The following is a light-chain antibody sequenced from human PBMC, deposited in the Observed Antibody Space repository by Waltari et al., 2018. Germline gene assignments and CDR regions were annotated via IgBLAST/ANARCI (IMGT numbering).Light chain of an antibody. CDR1: SSNIGTNF. CDR2: KDN. Sequence: QSVLTQPPSTSGTPGPRVTISCSGSSSNIGTNFVYWYQQLPGTAPKLLIFKDNQRPSGVPDRFSDSRSGTSASLAISGLRSEDEADYYCAAWDDSLSRLVFGGGTKLTVL. CDR3: AAWDDSLSRLV. J-gene: IGLJ3*02. V-gene: IGLV1-47*01.